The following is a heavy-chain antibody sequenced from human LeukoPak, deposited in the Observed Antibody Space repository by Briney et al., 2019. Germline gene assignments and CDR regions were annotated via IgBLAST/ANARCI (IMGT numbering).Heavy chain of an antibody. V-gene: IGHV3-33*01. J-gene: IGHJ6*04. CDR3: ARDIVSNYDIFTGYYPPGDYYYGMDV. CDR1: GFTFSSYG. CDR2: IWYDGSNK. Sequence: GGSLRLSCAASGFTFSSYGMHWVRQAPGKGLEWVAVIWYDGSNKYYADSVKGRFTISRDNSKNTLYLQMNSLRAEDTAVYYCARDIVSNYDIFTGYYPPGDYYYGMDVWGKGTTVTVSS. D-gene: IGHD3-9*01.